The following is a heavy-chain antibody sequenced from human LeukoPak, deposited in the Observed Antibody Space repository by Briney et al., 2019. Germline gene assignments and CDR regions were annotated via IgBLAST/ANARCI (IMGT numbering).Heavy chain of an antibody. D-gene: IGHD6-13*01. CDR1: GFTFSSYA. Sequence: PGGSLRLSCAASGFTFSSYAMHWVRQAPGKRLEWVAVISYDGSNKYYADSVKGRFTISRDNSKNTLYLQMNSLKAEDTAVYYCARECRPVDPRYGSSCPPDAFDIWGQGTMVTVSS. V-gene: IGHV3-30*04. CDR2: ISYDGSNK. J-gene: IGHJ3*02. CDR3: ARECRPVDPRYGSSCPPDAFDI.